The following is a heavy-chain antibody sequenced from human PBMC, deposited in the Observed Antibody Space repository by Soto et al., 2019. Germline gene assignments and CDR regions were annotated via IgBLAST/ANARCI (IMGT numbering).Heavy chain of an antibody. CDR2: IIPIFGIP. V-gene: IGHV1-69*08. CDR1: GGTFSRYS. Sequence: HVQLVQSGAEVKKPGSSVKVSCKASGGTFSRYSITWVRQAPGHGLEWIGRIIPIFGIPTYAQKFQGRVTITADESTSTAYMELSSLRSDDTAVYYCAREDRDRETGLVPAAIDGMDVWGQGTTVTVSS. J-gene: IGHJ6*02. CDR3: AREDRDRETGLVPAAIDGMDV. D-gene: IGHD2-2*01.